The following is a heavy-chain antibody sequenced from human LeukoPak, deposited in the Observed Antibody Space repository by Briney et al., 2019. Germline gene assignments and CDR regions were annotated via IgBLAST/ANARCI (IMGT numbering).Heavy chain of an antibody. CDR2: IRYDGTDK. Sequence: QSGGSLRLSCAASGFTFSNYAMHWVRQAPGKGLEWVAFIRYDGTDKYYADSVKGRFTISRDNSKNTLYLQMSSLRAEDTAVYYCAKIPAGYYDSSGLPLGWGQGTLVTVSS. V-gene: IGHV3-30*02. J-gene: IGHJ4*02. CDR3: AKIPAGYYDSSGLPLG. CDR1: GFTFSNYA. D-gene: IGHD3-22*01.